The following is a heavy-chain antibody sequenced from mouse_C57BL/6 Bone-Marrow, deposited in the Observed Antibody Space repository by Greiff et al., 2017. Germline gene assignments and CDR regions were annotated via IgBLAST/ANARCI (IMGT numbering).Heavy chain of an antibody. CDR2: IFPGSGST. Sequence: QVQLKQSGPELVKPGASVKISCKASGYTFTDYYINWVKQRPGQGLEWIGWIFPGSGSTYYNEKFKGKATLTVDKSSSTAYMLLSSLTSEDSAVYFCARRGALYSKTLYYAMDYWGQGTSVTVSS. V-gene: IGHV1-75*01. CDR3: ARRGALYSKTLYYAMDY. CDR1: GYTFTDYY. J-gene: IGHJ4*01. D-gene: IGHD2-5*01.